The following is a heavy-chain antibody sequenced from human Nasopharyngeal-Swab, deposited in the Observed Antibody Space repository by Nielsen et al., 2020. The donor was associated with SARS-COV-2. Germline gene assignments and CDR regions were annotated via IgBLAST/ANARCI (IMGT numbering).Heavy chain of an antibody. CDR1: GFTLSGSD. CDR3: TRGPNYYYYGMDV. CDR2: IRSKAKSYAS. J-gene: IGHJ6*02. V-gene: IGHV3-73*01. Sequence: LSLTCAASGFTLSGSDLHWVRQASGKGLEWVGRIRSKAKSYASAYAASVKGRVTIPSDDSKNTAYLQMNSLKTEDTAVYYCTRGPNYYYYGMDVWGQGTTVTVSS.